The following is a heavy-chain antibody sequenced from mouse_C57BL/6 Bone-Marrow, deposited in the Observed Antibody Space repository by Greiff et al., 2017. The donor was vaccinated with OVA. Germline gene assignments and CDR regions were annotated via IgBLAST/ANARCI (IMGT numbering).Heavy chain of an antibody. CDR2: IDPANGNT. V-gene: IGHV14-3*01. Sequence: VQLQQSVAELVRPGASVKLSCTASGFNIKNTYMHWVKQRPEQGLEWIGRIDPANGNTKYAPKFQGKATITADTSSNTAYLQLSSLTSEDTAIYYIDRAYYGSSYPYYFDYWGQGTTLTVSS. CDR1: GFNIKNTY. CDR3: DRAYYGSSYPYYFDY. J-gene: IGHJ2*01. D-gene: IGHD1-1*01.